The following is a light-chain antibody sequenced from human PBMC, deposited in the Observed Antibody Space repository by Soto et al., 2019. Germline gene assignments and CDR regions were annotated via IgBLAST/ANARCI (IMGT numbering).Light chain of an antibody. CDR3: QQYGSSPPYT. Sequence: EVVLTQSPGTLSLSRGERATLSCRASQSVSNKYLAWYQQKPGQAPRLLIFGSSDRATGIPDRFSGSGSGTDFTLTIRRLEPEDFAVYYCQQYGSSPPYTFGQENKQQIK. V-gene: IGKV3-20*01. CDR2: GSS. J-gene: IGKJ2*01. CDR1: QSVSNKY.